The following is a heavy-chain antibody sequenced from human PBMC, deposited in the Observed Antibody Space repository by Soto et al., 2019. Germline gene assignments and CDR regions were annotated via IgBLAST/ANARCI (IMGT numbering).Heavy chain of an antibody. CDR2: ISGNGEII. Sequence: GSLXLSCAASGFTFSDYYIHWIRRAAGKGLEWISYISGNGEIIQYAASARGRFTISRDNAENSVYLEMDSLRAEDTALYYCARDVDADFRTDFDYWGRGTLVTVSS. CDR1: GFTFSDYY. D-gene: IGHD4-17*01. J-gene: IGHJ4*02. CDR3: ARDVDADFRTDFDY. V-gene: IGHV3-11*01.